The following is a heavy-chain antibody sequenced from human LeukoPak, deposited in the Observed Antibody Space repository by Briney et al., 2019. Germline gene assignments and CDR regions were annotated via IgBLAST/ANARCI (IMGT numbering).Heavy chain of an antibody. J-gene: IGHJ3*02. Sequence: GGSLRLSCAASGFTFRVYEMQWVRQAPGKGLEWVSYISGRGDTMYYADSVKGRFTISRDNARNSLYLQMNSLRSEDTALYYCARGDYYGSQNYTYDIWGQGTMVTVSS. CDR3: ARGDYYGSQNYTYDI. V-gene: IGHV3-48*03. D-gene: IGHD3-10*01. CDR2: ISGRGDTM. CDR1: GFTFRVYE.